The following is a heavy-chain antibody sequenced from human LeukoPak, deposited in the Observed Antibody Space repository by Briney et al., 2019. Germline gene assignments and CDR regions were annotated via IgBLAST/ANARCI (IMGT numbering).Heavy chain of an antibody. CDR1: GFTFSSHS. V-gene: IGHV3-7*01. Sequence: PGGSLRLSCAASGFTFSSHSMGWVRQAPGKGLECVATIGLDGAQKDFVDSVKGRFTLSRDNAKISLFLEMNRLRVEDTAVYYCARWRGLQSEFDCWGQGTLVTVSS. CDR3: ARWRGLQSEFDC. D-gene: IGHD5-24*01. J-gene: IGHJ4*02. CDR2: IGLDGAQK.